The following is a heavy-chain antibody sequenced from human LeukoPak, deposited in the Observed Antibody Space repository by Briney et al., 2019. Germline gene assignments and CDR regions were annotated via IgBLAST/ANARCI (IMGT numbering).Heavy chain of an antibody. Sequence: GGSLRLSCAASGFTFSSYDMHWVRQATGKGLEWVSAIGTAGDTYYPGSVKGRFTISRENAKNSLYLQMNSLRAGDTAVYYCARAAHCSSTSCYSGYYYMDVWGKGTTVTISS. J-gene: IGHJ6*03. V-gene: IGHV3-13*01. D-gene: IGHD2-2*01. CDR3: ARAAHCSSTSCYSGYYYMDV. CDR1: GFTFSSYD. CDR2: IGTAGDT.